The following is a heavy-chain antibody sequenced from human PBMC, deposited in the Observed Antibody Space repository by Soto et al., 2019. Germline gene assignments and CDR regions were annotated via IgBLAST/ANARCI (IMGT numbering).Heavy chain of an antibody. D-gene: IGHD3-10*01. J-gene: IGHJ6*02. Sequence: EVQLVESGGGLVQPGGSLRLSCVASGIPVSSNYMTWVRQAPGKGLEWVSVLHSGGDTYYANSVKGRFTISRHDSTNTLYLQMNSLTPEDTAVYYCARDGPYYYASRMDVWGQGTTGTVS. V-gene: IGHV3-53*04. CDR3: ARDGPYYYASRMDV. CDR1: GIPVSSNY. CDR2: LHSGGDT.